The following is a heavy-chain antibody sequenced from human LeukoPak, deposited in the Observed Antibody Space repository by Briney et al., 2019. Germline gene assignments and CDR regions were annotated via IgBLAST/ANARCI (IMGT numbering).Heavy chain of an antibody. CDR3: AKDIGSSTPRDY. D-gene: IGHD6-13*01. CDR1: GGSISSYY. CDR2: IYYSGST. V-gene: IGHV4-59*12. Sequence: SETLSLTCTVSGGSISSYYWSWIRQPPGKGLEWIGYIYYSGSTNYNPSLKSRVTISVDTSKNQFSLKLTSVTAADTAVYYCAKDIGSSTPRDYWGQRTLVTVSS. J-gene: IGHJ4*02.